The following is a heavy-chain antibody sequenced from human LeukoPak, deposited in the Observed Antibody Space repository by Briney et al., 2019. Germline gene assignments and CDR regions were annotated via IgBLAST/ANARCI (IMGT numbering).Heavy chain of an antibody. V-gene: IGHV1-2*02. Sequence: ASVKVSCKASGYTFTGYYMHWVRQAPGQGLEWMGWISPNSGGTNYAQKFQGRVTMTRDTSISTAYMELSRLRSDDTAVYYCARSLRITIFGVVTGDYWGQGTLVTVSS. CDR1: GYTFTGYY. D-gene: IGHD3-3*01. CDR3: ARSLRITIFGVVTGDY. CDR2: ISPNSGGT. J-gene: IGHJ4*02.